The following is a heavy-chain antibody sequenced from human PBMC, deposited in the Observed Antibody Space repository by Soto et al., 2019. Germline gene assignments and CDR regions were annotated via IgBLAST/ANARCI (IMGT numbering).Heavy chain of an antibody. D-gene: IGHD1-26*01. V-gene: IGHV4-59*08. CDR1: GDSIGTYN. J-gene: IGHJ6*02. CDR2: IYSNGGT. Sequence: QVQLQASGPGLVKPSDTLSLTCTVSGDSIGTYNWGWIRQPPGKRLEWIGYIYSNGGTSYNPALKSRVTISAHSSTKQFSLRLSSVMAADTAVYYCVRQGIGALHGRVDGWGQGTTVTVSS. CDR3: VRQGIGALHGRVDG.